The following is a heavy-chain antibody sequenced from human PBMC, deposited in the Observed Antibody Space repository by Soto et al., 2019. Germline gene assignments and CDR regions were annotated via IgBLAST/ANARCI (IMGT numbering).Heavy chain of an antibody. V-gene: IGHV1-46*03. Sequence: ASVKVSCKASGYTFTSYYMHWVRQAPGQGLEWMGIINPSGGSTSYAQKFQGRVTMTRDTPTSTVYMELSSLRSEDTAVYYCARGLSSATARLDPWGQGTLVTAPQ. J-gene: IGHJ5*02. CDR3: ARGLSSATARLDP. CDR1: GYTFTSYY. D-gene: IGHD2-15*01. CDR2: INPSGGST.